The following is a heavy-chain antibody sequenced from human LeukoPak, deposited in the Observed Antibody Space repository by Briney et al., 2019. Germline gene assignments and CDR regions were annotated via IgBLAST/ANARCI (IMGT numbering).Heavy chain of an antibody. D-gene: IGHD3-10*01. V-gene: IGHV3-66*01. CDR3: AGRGSGYYYGMNV. CDR2: ISGGGDT. J-gene: IGHJ6*02. Sequence: PGGSLRLSCAPSGFTVSRTYMSWVRQATGKGLEWVSIISGGGDTFYAGSVKGRFTISRDTSKNTLYLQVNSLRAEDTAVYYCAGRGSGYYYGMNVWGQGTTVTVSS. CDR1: GFTVSRTY.